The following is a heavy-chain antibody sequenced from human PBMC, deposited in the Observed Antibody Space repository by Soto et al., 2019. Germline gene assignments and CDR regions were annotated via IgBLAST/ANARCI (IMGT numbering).Heavy chain of an antibody. Sequence: GGSLRLSCAASGFTFSNYAMHWVRQAPGKGLEWVAVISYDGRNKYYADSVKGRFTISRDNSKNTLYLQMNSLRAEDTAVYYCASIPSWIQLWPIDYWGQGTLVTVSS. CDR2: ISYDGRNK. CDR3: ASIPSWIQLWPIDY. V-gene: IGHV3-30-3*01. J-gene: IGHJ4*02. CDR1: GFTFSNYA. D-gene: IGHD5-18*01.